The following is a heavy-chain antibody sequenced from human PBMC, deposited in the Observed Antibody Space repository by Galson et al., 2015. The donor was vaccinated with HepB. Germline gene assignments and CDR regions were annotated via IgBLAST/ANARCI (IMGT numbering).Heavy chain of an antibody. CDR3: ARQGYCTNGVRYIAGWFDP. CDR2: IYYSGST. J-gene: IGHJ5*02. CDR1: GGSISSYY. Sequence: QVQLQESGPGLVKPSETLSLTCTVSGGSISSYYWSWIRQPPGKGLEWIGYIYYSGSTNYNPSLKSRVTISVDTSKNQFSLKLSSVTAADTAVYYCARQGYCTNGVRYIAGWFDPWGQGTLVTVSS. D-gene: IGHD2-8*01. V-gene: IGHV4-59*08.